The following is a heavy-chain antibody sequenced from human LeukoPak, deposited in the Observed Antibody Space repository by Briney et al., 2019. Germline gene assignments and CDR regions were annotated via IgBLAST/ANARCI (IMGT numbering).Heavy chain of an antibody. Sequence: PSETLSLTCSVSGGSISSYYGSWIRQPPGKGLEWIGYIYYSGSTNYTPSRKSRVTISVGTSKNQFSLNLSSVTAADTAVYYCARSLGYYYDSSGPYYFDYWGQGTLVTVSS. CDR1: GGSISSYY. CDR2: IYYSGST. CDR3: ARSLGYYYDSSGPYYFDY. D-gene: IGHD3-22*01. J-gene: IGHJ4*02. V-gene: IGHV4-59*01.